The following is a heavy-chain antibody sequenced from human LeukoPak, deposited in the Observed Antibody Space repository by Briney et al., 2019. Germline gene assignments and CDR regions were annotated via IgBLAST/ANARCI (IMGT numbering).Heavy chain of an antibody. J-gene: IGHJ4*02. Sequence: GGSLRLSCAASGFTFSSYAMHWVRQAPGKGLEWVALISYDGSNKYYADSVKARFIISRDNSKNTLYLQMNSLRAEDTAVYYCAREDATAFDYWGQGTLVTVSS. CDR3: AREDATAFDY. V-gene: IGHV3-30*04. D-gene: IGHD4-17*01. CDR2: ISYDGSNK. CDR1: GFTFSSYA.